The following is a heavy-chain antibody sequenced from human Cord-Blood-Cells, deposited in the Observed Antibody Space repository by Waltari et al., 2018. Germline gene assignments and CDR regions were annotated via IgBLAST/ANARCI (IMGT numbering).Heavy chain of an antibody. D-gene: IGHD2-21*01. J-gene: IGHJ3*02. CDR3: ARCLAGDDAFDI. CDR2: IKQDGSEK. Sequence: ELQLVESGGGLVEPGGFLSLPGAASAFPSRITWMGWIRQAPGKGLEGVANIKQDGSEKYYVDSVKGRFTISRDNAKNSLYLQMNSLRAEDTAVYYCARCLAGDDAFDIWGQGSMVTVSS. V-gene: IGHV3-7*01. CDR1: AFPSRITW.